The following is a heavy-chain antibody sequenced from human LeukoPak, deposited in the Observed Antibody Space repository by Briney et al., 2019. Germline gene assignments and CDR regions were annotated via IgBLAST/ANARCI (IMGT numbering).Heavy chain of an antibody. V-gene: IGHV3-30*02. Sequence: GGSLRLSCAASGFTFSSYGMHWVRQAPGKGLEWVAFIRYDGSNKYYADSVKGRFTISRDNSKNTLYLQMNSLRAEDTAVYYCARVGKGYYYYMDVWGKGTTVTVSS. CDR1: GFTFSSYG. CDR3: ARVGKGYYYYMDV. CDR2: IRYDGSNK. D-gene: IGHD1-14*01. J-gene: IGHJ6*03.